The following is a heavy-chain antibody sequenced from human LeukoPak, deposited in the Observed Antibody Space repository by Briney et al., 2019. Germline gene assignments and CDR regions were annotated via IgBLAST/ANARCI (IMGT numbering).Heavy chain of an antibody. CDR2: ISGSGGST. CDR3: ARDERLLSFLK. V-gene: IGHV3-23*01. D-gene: IGHD3-3*01. Sequence: GGSLRLSCAASGFTFSSYAMSWVRQAPGKGLEWVSAISGSGGSTYYADSVKGRFTISRDNSKNTLYLQMNSLRAEDTAIYYRARDERLLSFLKWGQGTLVTVSS. J-gene: IGHJ4*02. CDR1: GFTFSSYA.